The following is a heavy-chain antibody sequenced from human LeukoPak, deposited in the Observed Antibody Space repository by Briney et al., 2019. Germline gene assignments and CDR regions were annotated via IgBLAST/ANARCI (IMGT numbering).Heavy chain of an antibody. Sequence: SETLSLTCAVYGGSFSGYYWSWIRQPPGKGLEWIGEINHSGSTDYNPSLKSRVTISVDTSKNQFSLKLSSVTAADTAVYYCARVSSSGGMRYFDYWGQGTLVTVSS. CDR1: GGSFSGYY. CDR2: INHSGST. D-gene: IGHD6-6*01. J-gene: IGHJ4*02. V-gene: IGHV4-34*01. CDR3: ARVSSSGGMRYFDY.